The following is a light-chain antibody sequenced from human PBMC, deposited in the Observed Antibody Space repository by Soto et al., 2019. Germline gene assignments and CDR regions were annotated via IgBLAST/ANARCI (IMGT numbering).Light chain of an antibody. CDR1: QSISSR. CDR2: DAS. Sequence: DIQMTQSPSTLSASVGDRVTITCRASQSISSRLAWYQQKPGKAPKLLIYDASALPRGVPSRFSGSGSGTKFTLTIAGLQPDDFATYYCQQYETFSGTFGPGTKVDIK. CDR3: QQYETFSGT. J-gene: IGKJ1*01. V-gene: IGKV1-5*01.